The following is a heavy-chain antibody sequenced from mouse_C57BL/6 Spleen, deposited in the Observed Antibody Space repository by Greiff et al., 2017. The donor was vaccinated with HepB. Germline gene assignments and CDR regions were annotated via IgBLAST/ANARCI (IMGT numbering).Heavy chain of an antibody. CDR2: IDPEDGDT. Sequence: EVKLEESGAELVRPGASVKLSCTASGFNIKDYYMHWVKQRPEQGLEWIGRIDPEDGDTEYAPKFQGKATMTADTSSNTAYLQLSSLTSEDTAVYYCTTPLFTTVVATEAYWGQGTLVTVSA. CDR1: GFNIKDYY. CDR3: TTPLFTTVVATEAY. V-gene: IGHV14-1*01. J-gene: IGHJ3*01. D-gene: IGHD1-1*01.